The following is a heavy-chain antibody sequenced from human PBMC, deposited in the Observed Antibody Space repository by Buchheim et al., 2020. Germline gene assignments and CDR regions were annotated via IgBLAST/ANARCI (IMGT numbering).Heavy chain of an antibody. CDR3: ARARSGAFDY. D-gene: IGHD3-3*01. V-gene: IGHV4-34*01. J-gene: IGHJ4*02. CDR2: INHSGST. CDR1: GGSFSGYY. Sequence: QVQLQQWGAGLLKPSETLSLTCAVYGGSFSGYYWSWIRQPPGKGLEWSGEINHSGSTNYNPSLKSRVTIAVDTSKNQFSLMLSSVTAADTAVYYCARARSGAFDYWGQGTL.